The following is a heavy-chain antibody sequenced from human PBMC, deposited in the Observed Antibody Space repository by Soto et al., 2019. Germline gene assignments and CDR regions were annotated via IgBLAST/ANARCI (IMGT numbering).Heavy chain of an antibody. Sequence: APVKVSCKASGYTFTSYGISWVRQAPGQGLEWMGWISAYNGNTNYAQKLQGRVTMTTDTSTSTAYMELRSLRSDDTAMYYCARTVGATYAFDIWGQGTMVTVSS. CDR1: GYTFTSYG. CDR3: ARTVGATYAFDI. V-gene: IGHV1-18*01. CDR2: ISAYNGNT. D-gene: IGHD1-26*01. J-gene: IGHJ3*02.